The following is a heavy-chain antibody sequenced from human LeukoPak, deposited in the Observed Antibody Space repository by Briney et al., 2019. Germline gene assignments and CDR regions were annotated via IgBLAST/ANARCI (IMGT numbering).Heavy chain of an antibody. J-gene: IGHJ4*02. CDR2: ILYDGSKE. CDR1: GFSISNYG. D-gene: IGHD3-22*01. CDR3: AKDMIPGDYYDSSGPRGEFDY. Sequence: GGSLRLSCVASGFSISNYGMHWVRQAPGKGLEWVSLILYDGSKEYYSDSVKGRFTISRDNSKNTVYLQMNSLRAEDTAVYYCAKDMIPGDYYDSSGPRGEFDYWGQGTLVTVSS. V-gene: IGHV3-30*02.